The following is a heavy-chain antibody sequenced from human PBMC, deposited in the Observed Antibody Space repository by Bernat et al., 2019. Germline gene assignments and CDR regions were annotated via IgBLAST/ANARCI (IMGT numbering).Heavy chain of an antibody. D-gene: IGHD6-6*01. J-gene: IGHJ4*02. CDR3: ARGTIAALWFDY. V-gene: IGHV3-33*01. Sequence: QVQLVESGGGVVQPGRSLRLSCAASGFTFSSYGMHWVRQAPGKGLEWVAVIWYDGSNKYYADSVKGRFTISRDNSKNTLYLQMNSLRAEDTVVYYCARGTIAALWFDYWGQGTLVTVSS. CDR2: IWYDGSNK. CDR1: GFTFSSYG.